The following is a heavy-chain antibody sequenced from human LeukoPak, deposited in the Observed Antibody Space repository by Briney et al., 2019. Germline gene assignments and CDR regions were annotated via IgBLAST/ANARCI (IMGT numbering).Heavy chain of an antibody. CDR3: ARDPYYDSSGYYSTGTQY. CDR1: GFTFSSYG. D-gene: IGHD3-22*01. CDR2: ISYDGSNK. J-gene: IGHJ4*02. Sequence: SLRLSCAASGFTFSSYGMHWVRQAPGKGLEWVAVISYDGSNKYYADSVKGRFTISRDNSKNTLYLQMNSLRAEDTAVYYCARDPYYDSSGYYSTGTQYWGQGTLVTVSS. V-gene: IGHV3-30*03.